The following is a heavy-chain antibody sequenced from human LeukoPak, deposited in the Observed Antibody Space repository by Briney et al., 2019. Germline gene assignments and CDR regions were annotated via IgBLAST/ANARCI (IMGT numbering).Heavy chain of an antibody. D-gene: IGHD4-17*01. CDR2: ISTYNGNT. J-gene: IGHJ4*02. CDR1: GYTFTSYG. V-gene: IGHV1-18*01. Sequence: GASVKVSCTASGYTFTSYGISWVRQAPGQGLEWMGWISTYNGNTNYAQKFQGRVTMTTDTSTTTSYMDLRSLSSDDTAVYYCARIPSYGDYYKPFDFWGQGTLVTVSS. CDR3: ARIPSYGDYYKPFDF.